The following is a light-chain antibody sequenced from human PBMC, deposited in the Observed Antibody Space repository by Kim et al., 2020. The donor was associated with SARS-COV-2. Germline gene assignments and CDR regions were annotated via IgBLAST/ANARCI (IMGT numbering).Light chain of an antibody. CDR2: WAS. CDR1: QNGLYSSNNKNY. CDR3: QQYYSIPPT. V-gene: IGKV4-1*01. Sequence: ATINCKSSQNGLYSSNNKNYLAWYQQKPGQPPKLLIYWASTRESGVPDRFSGSGSGTDFTLTISSLQAEDVAVYYCQQYYSIPPTFGQGTKVDIK. J-gene: IGKJ1*01.